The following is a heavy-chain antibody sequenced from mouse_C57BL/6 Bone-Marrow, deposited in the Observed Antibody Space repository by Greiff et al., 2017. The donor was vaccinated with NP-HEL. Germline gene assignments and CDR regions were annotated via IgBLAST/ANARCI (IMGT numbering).Heavy chain of an antibody. CDR2: IDPSDSYT. V-gene: IGHV1-69*01. CDR1: GYTFTSYW. J-gene: IGHJ2*01. CDR3: ARDGYSFFDY. Sequence: QVQLQQPGAELVMPGASVKLSCKASGYTFTSYWMHWVKQRPGQGLEWIGEIDPSDSYTNYNQKFKGKSTLTVDKSSSTADMKLSSLTSEDYAVDDCARDGYSFFDYWGQGTTLTVSS. D-gene: IGHD2-3*01.